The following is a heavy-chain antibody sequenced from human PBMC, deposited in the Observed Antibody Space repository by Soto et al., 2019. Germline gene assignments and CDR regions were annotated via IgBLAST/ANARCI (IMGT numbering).Heavy chain of an antibody. CDR1: GFTFSSYS. CDR3: ARVYPSDNAFDI. Sequence: PGGSLRLSCAASGFTFSSYSMNWVRQAPGKGLEWVSSISSSSSYIYYADSVKGRFTISRDNAKNSLYLQMNSLRAEDTAVYYCARVYPSDNAFDIWGQGTMVTVSS. V-gene: IGHV3-21*01. J-gene: IGHJ3*02. CDR2: ISSSSSYI.